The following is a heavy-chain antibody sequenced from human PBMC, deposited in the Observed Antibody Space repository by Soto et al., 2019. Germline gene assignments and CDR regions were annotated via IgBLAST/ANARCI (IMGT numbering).Heavy chain of an antibody. CDR2: IIPIFGTV. J-gene: IGHJ4*02. CDR3: ARYYYDSSGYYRTYYFDY. CDR1: GGTFSSYA. V-gene: IGHV1-69*13. Sequence: GASVKVSCKASGGTFSSYAISWVRQAPGQGLEWMGGIIPIFGTVNYAQKFQGRVTITADESTSTAYMELSSLRSEDTAVYYCARYYYDSSGYYRTYYFDYWGQGTLVTVS. D-gene: IGHD3-22*01.